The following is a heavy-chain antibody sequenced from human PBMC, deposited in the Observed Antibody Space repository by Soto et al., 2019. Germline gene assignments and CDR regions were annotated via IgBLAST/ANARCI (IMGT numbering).Heavy chain of an antibody. V-gene: IGHV1-69*13. J-gene: IGHJ6*02. D-gene: IGHD2-2*01. CDR1: GGTFSSYA. CDR3: ASKTCSSTSCYYYGMDV. Sequence: SVKVSCKASGGTFSSYAISWVRQAPGQGLEWMGGIIPIFGTANYAQKFQGRVTITADESTSTAYMELSSLRSEDTAVYYCASKTCSSTSCYYYGMDVWGQGTTVTVSS. CDR2: IIPIFGTA.